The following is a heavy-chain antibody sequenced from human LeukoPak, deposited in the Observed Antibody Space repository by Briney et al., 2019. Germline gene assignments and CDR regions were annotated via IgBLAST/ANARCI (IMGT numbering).Heavy chain of an antibody. CDR3: ARAWSGYTYGYHY. D-gene: IGHD5-18*01. CDR1: GFTFSDYN. Sequence: PGGSLRLSCAASGFTFSDYNMNWVRQAPGKGLEWVSYISSSSTFYYADSVKGRFTISRDNAKNSLYLQMNSLRVEDTAVYYCARAWSGYTYGYHYWGQGTLVTVSS. V-gene: IGHV3-48*01. J-gene: IGHJ4*02. CDR2: ISSSSTF.